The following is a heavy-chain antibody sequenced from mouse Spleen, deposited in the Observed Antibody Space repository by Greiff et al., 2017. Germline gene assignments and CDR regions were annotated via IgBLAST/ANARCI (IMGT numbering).Heavy chain of an antibody. J-gene: IGHJ1*01. CDR3: ARHGVARGYFDV. CDR1: GFTFSSYA. D-gene: IGHD1-1*02. V-gene: IGHV5-9-3*01. Sequence: EVQVVESGGGLVKLGGSLKLSCAASGFTFSSYAMSWVRQTPEKRLEWVATISSGGGNTYYPDSVKGRFTISRDNAKNTLYLQMSSLKSEDTAMYYCARHGVARGYFDVWGAGTTVTVSS. CDR2: ISSGGGNT.